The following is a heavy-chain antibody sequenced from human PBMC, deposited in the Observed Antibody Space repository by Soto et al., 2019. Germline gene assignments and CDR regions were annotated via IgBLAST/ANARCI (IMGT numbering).Heavy chain of an antibody. J-gene: IGHJ5*02. CDR2: IYPGDSDT. V-gene: IGHV5-51*01. CDR3: AKRGLDGDYFWCDP. Sequence: RRMINKPGKGLEWMGTIYPGDSDTKYSPSFQGQVTVSADKSISTAYLQWSSLKASDTAMYYCAKRGLDGDYFWCDPRCQGILVT. D-gene: IGHD4-17*01.